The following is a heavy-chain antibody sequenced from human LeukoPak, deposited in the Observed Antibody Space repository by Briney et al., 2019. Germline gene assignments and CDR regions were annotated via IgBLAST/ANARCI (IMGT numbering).Heavy chain of an antibody. D-gene: IGHD2-21*02. V-gene: IGHV6-1*01. Sequence: SQTLSLTCAISGDSVSINSVTWNWIRQSPSRGLEWLGRTYYRSTWYNDYAVSVRGRITVNPDTSKNQFSLHLNSVTPEDTAVYYCARRLTQYNCFDPWGQGILVTVSS. CDR3: ARRLTQYNCFDP. J-gene: IGHJ5*02. CDR2: TYYRSTWYN. CDR1: GDSVSINSVT.